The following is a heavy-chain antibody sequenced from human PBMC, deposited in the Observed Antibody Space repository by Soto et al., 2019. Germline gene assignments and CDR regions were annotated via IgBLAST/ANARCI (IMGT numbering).Heavy chain of an antibody. CDR3: ARGIAVAGPSEMSGSTFDY. D-gene: IGHD6-19*01. Sequence: GGSLRLSCAASGFTFSSYWMSWVRQAPGKGLEWVANIKQDGSEKYYVDSVKGRFTISRDNAKNSLYLQMNSLRAEDTAVYYCARGIAVAGPSEMSGSTFDYWGQGTLVTVSS. V-gene: IGHV3-7*01. CDR2: IKQDGSEK. CDR1: GFTFSSYW. J-gene: IGHJ4*02.